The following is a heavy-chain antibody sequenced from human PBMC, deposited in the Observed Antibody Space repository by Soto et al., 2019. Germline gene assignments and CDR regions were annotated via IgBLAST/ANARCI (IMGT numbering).Heavy chain of an antibody. V-gene: IGHV3-23*01. D-gene: IGHD2-15*01. Sequence: EVQLLESGGGLVQPGGSLRLSCAASGFTFSSYAMTWVRQAPGKGLDWVAAISDSGGSTYYADSVKGRFTISRDNSKSSVYLQMSSLRAEDTAVYYCTLYCSGVTCSGHWGQGTLVTVSS. CDR3: TLYCSGVTCSGH. CDR2: ISDSGGST. J-gene: IGHJ4*02. CDR1: GFTFSSYA.